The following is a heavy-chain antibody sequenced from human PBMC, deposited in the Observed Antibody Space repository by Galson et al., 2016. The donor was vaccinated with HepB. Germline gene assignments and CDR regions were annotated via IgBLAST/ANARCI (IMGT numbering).Heavy chain of an antibody. D-gene: IGHD6-19*01. V-gene: IGHV3-53*01. CDR2: IYSGGST. CDR1: EFTASSNY. Sequence: SLRLSCAAYEFTASSNYLNWIRQAPGKGLEWVSAIYSGGSTHYADSVKGRFTISRDNSKNTVYLEMKSLRAEDTAVYYCARAPSGWDGFDYWGQGTLVIVSS. CDR3: ARAPSGWDGFDY. J-gene: IGHJ4*02.